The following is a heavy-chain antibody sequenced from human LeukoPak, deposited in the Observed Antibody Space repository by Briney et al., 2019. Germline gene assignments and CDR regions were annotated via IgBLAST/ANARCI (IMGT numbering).Heavy chain of an antibody. Sequence: ASVKVSCKASGYIFASYGISWVRQAPGQRLEWIGWTSGYNGDTNYAQKFQGRVTMTTDTSTSTAYMELRSLRSDDAAVFYCARQNGYGSGSYFLDYMDVWGKGTTVIVSS. CDR2: TSGYNGDT. V-gene: IGHV1-18*01. D-gene: IGHD3-10*01. CDR1: GYIFASYG. CDR3: ARQNGYGSGSYFLDYMDV. J-gene: IGHJ6*03.